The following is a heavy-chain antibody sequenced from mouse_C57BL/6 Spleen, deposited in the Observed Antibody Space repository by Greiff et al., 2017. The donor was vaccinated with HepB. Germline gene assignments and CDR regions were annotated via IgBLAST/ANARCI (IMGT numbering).Heavy chain of an antibody. CDR3: ARSVFRSWYFDV. CDR2: INPYNGDT. V-gene: IGHV1-20*01. Sequence: VQLQQSGPELVKPGDSVKISCKASGYSFTGYFMNWVMQSHGKSLEWIGRINPYNGDTFYNQKFKGKATLTVDKSSSTAHMELRSLTSEDSAVYLCARSVFRSWYFDVWGTGTPVTVSS. J-gene: IGHJ1*03. CDR1: GYSFTGYF.